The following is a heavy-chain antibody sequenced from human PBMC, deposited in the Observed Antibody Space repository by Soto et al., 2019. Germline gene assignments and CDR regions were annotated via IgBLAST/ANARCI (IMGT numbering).Heavy chain of an antibody. D-gene: IGHD3-10*01. CDR1: GFTFTSYG. CDR3: AKRDYYGSGSLGYYMDV. V-gene: IGHV3-30*18. J-gene: IGHJ6*03. CDR2: ISYDGSNK. Sequence: GGSLRLSCVASGFTFTSYGMHWVRQAPGKGLEWVAAISYDGSNKYYADSVKGRFTISRDNSKNTLYLQMNSLRAEDTAVYYCAKRDYYGSGSLGYYMDVWGKGTTVTVSS.